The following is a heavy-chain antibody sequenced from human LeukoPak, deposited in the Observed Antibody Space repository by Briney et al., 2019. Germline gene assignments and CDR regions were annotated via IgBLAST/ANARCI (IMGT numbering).Heavy chain of an antibody. CDR2: IKSDESST. CDR3: ARDGEAASGYASGGFDS. CDR1: GFTFSRSW. D-gene: IGHD5-12*01. J-gene: IGHJ4*02. V-gene: IGHV3-74*01. Sequence: PGGSLRLSCAASGFTFSRSWMHWVRQAPGEGLVWVSRIKSDESSTTYADSVKGRFTISRDNAKNTVYLQMNSLRVEDTAVYYCARDGEAASGYASGGFDSWGQGTLVTVSS.